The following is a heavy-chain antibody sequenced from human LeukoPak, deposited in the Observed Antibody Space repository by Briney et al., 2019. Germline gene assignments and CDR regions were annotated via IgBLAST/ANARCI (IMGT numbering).Heavy chain of an antibody. D-gene: IGHD2-15*01. Sequence: SETLSLTCAVSGGSISSDGYSWSWIRQPPGKGPEWVGYIFHSGSTFYNPSLQSRVTISVDRSSNQFSLKLSSVTAADTAVYYCARSVYCSGGNCYFDYWGQGTLVTVSS. CDR2: IFHSGST. CDR1: GGSISSDGYS. V-gene: IGHV4-30-2*01. CDR3: ARSVYCSGGNCYFDY. J-gene: IGHJ4*02.